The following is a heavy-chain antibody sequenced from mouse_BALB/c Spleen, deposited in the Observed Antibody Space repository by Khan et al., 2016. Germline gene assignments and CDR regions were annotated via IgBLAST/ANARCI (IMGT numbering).Heavy chain of an antibody. Sequence: VELVESGAELVRPGSSVKISCKASGYAFSSYWMNWVKQRPGQGLEWIGQIYPGDGDINYNGKFKGKATLTADKSSSTAYMQLSSLTSEDSAVYFFTRLGWKDYWGQGTTLTVSS. V-gene: IGHV1-80*01. J-gene: IGHJ2*01. D-gene: IGHD3-1*01. CDR2: IYPGDGDI. CDR3: TRLGWKDY. CDR1: GYAFSSYW.